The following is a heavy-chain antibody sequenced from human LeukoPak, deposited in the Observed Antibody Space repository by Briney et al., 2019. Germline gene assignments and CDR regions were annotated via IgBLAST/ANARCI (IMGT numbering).Heavy chain of an antibody. Sequence: ASVKVSCKASGYTFTSYYMHWVRQAPGQGLEWTGIINPSGGSTSYAQKFQGRVTMTTDTSTSTAYMELRSLRSDDTAVYYCARDYYDTSNYRYDVFDIWGQGTVLTVSS. CDR3: ARDYYDTSNYRYDVFDI. V-gene: IGHV1-46*01. J-gene: IGHJ3*02. CDR2: INPSGGST. CDR1: GYTFTSYY. D-gene: IGHD3-22*01.